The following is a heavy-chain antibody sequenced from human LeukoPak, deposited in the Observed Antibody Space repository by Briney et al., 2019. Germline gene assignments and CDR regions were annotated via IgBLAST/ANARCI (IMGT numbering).Heavy chain of an antibody. Sequence: SETLFLTCNVSGDSISSFYWNWIRQSAGKGLEWIGRIYTSGSTNYNPSLKSRVTISVDTSKNQFSLKLSSVTAADTAVYYCARDPAYCGGDCSRGYDYWGQGTLVTVSS. V-gene: IGHV4-4*07. J-gene: IGHJ4*02. CDR2: IYTSGST. CDR3: ARDPAYCGGDCSRGYDY. CDR1: GDSISSFY. D-gene: IGHD2-21*02.